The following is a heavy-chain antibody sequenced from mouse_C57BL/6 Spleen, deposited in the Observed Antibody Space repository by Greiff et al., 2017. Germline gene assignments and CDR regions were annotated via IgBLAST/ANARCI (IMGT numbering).Heavy chain of an antibody. J-gene: IGHJ1*03. CDR1: GYAFSSYW. Sequence: QVQLQQSGAELVKPGASVKISCKASGYAFSSYWMNWVKQRPGKGLEWIGQIYPGDGDTNYNGKFKGKATLTADKSSSTAYMQLSSLTSEDSAAYFCARRGDGYYLWYFDVWGTGTTVTVSS. V-gene: IGHV1-80*01. D-gene: IGHD2-3*01. CDR3: ARRGDGYYLWYFDV. CDR2: IYPGDGDT.